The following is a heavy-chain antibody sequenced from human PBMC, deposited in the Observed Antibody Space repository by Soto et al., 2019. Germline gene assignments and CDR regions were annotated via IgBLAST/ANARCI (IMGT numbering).Heavy chain of an antibody. J-gene: IGHJ5*02. V-gene: IGHV4-4*07. CDR2: VYSSGGT. CDR1: GGSMTSYY. CDR3: ARGQRFSDWFDP. D-gene: IGHD3-3*01. Sequence: SETLSLTCTVSGGSMTSYYWTWIRQPAGKGLEWIGRVYSSGGTHYNPSLKSRVTISLDTSKNQFSLRLLSVTDADTTVYFCARGQRFSDWFDPWGQGTLVTVSS.